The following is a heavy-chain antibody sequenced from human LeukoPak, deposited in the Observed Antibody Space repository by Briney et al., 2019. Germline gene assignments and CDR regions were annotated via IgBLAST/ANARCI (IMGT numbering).Heavy chain of an antibody. CDR2: IYSGGST. V-gene: IGHV3-66*01. CDR1: GFTVSSNY. D-gene: IGHD3-16*01. Sequence: GGSLRLSCAASGFTVSSNYMSWVRQAPGKWLDLVSFIYSGGSTYYADSVKGRFTISRDNSKNTLYLQMNSLRAVDTAVYYCARRAGGLARNNWFDPWGQGTLVTVSS. CDR3: ARRAGGLARNNWFDP. J-gene: IGHJ5*02.